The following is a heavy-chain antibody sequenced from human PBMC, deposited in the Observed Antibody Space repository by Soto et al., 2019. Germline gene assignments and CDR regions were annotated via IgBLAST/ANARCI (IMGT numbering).Heavy chain of an antibody. Sequence: GASVKVSFKASGYTFTSYYMHWVRQAPGQGLEWMGIINPSGGSTSYAQKFQGRVTMTRDTSTSTVYMELSSLRSEDTAVYYCARKVTTTGYFDYWGQGTLVTVSS. CDR2: INPSGGST. D-gene: IGHD4-4*01. V-gene: IGHV1-46*01. CDR1: GYTFTSYY. J-gene: IGHJ4*02. CDR3: ARKVTTTGYFDY.